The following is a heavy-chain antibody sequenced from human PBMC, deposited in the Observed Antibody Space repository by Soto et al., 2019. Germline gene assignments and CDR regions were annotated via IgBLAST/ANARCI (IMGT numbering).Heavy chain of an antibody. CDR2: IYYSGST. Sequence: QVQLQESGPGLVKPSQTLSLTCTVSGGSFSSGGYYCWIRQHPGKGLEGIGNIYYSGSTYYNPSLTSRVTISEATSKNQFSLKLSSVTAADTAVYYCARGGGYDSTGYYSGNPKLPDYWGQGTLVTVSS. D-gene: IGHD3-22*01. V-gene: IGHV4-31*03. CDR3: ARGGGYDSTGYYSGNPKLPDY. CDR1: GGSFSSGGYY. J-gene: IGHJ4*02.